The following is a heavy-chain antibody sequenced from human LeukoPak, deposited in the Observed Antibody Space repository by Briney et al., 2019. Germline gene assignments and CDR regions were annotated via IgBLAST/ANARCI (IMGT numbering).Heavy chain of an antibody. D-gene: IGHD3-22*01. V-gene: IGHV4-34*01. Sequence: PSETLSLTCAVYGGSFSGYYWSWIRQPPGKGLEWIGEINHSGSTNYNPSLKSRVTISVDTSKNQFSLKLSSVTAADTAVYYCASQEYYYDSSGYLSGVGYYYYMDVWGKGTTVTVSS. CDR1: GGSFSGYY. J-gene: IGHJ6*03. CDR3: ASQEYYYDSSGYLSGVGYYYYMDV. CDR2: INHSGST.